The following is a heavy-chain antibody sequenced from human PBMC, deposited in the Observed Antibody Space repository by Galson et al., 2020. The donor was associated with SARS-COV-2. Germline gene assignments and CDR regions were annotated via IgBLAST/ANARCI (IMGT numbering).Heavy chain of an antibody. Sequence: GGSLRLSCAASGFTFSSYSMNWVRQAPGKGLEWVSSISSRSSYIYYADSVKGRFTISRDNAKNSLYLQMNSLRAEDTAVYYCARDPGSWYGGFDYWGQGTLVTVSS. V-gene: IGHV3-21*01. CDR2: ISSRSSYI. CDR3: ARDPGSWYGGFDY. J-gene: IGHJ4*02. D-gene: IGHD6-13*01. CDR1: GFTFSSYS.